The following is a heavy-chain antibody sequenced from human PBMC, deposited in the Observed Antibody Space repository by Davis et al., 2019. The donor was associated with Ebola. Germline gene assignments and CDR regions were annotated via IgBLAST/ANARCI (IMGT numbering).Heavy chain of an antibody. CDR1: GFTLSSYS. D-gene: IGHD2-21*01. Sequence: GESLKISCVASGFTLSSYSMTWFRQAPGKRLEWVSSISSNDGSTYYADSLRGRFTISRDNAKRSLFLQMNSLRDEDTAVYYCARGNLWSRGWGMDVWGKGTTVTVSS. J-gene: IGHJ6*03. CDR3: ARGNLWSRGWGMDV. CDR2: ISSNDGST. V-gene: IGHV3-21*01.